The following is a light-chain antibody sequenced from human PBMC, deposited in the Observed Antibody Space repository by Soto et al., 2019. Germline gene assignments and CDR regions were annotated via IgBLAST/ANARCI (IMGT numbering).Light chain of an antibody. Sequence: EIVLTQSPGTRSVSPGERATLSCRASQSVSSKLAWYQQKPGQAPRLLFYGASTGATGIPARFSGSGSETEFTRSISSLQSEDFAVYYCQQYNNWPGTFGQGTKVEIK. CDR1: QSVSSK. CDR3: QQYNNWPGT. CDR2: GAS. V-gene: IGKV3-15*01. J-gene: IGKJ1*01.